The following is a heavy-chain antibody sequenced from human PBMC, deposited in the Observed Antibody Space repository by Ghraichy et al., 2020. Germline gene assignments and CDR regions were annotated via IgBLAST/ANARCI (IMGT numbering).Heavy chain of an antibody. CDR3: ARVRGYSYGSDAFDM. V-gene: IGHV3-7*01. CDR1: RFTFSSYW. D-gene: IGHD5-18*01. Sequence: GGSLRLSCAASRFTFSSYWMSWVRQAPGKGLEWVANIKQDGSEKYYVGSVKGRFTISRDNAKNSLYVQMNSLRAEDTAVYYCARVRGYSYGSDAFDMWGQGTMXTVSS. CDR2: IKQDGSEK. J-gene: IGHJ3*02.